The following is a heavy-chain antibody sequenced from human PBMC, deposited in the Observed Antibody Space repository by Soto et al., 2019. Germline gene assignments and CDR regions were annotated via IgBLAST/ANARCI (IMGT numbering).Heavy chain of an antibody. D-gene: IGHD6-13*01. J-gene: IGHJ5*02. V-gene: IGHV3-53*01. CDR2: IHSDVTT. CDR1: GFSVSSNS. Sequence: EMQLVESGGGWIQPGESLRLSRAASGFSVSSNSMNCVRQAPGKGLEWVSVIHSDVTTYFADSVKGRFIISRDNAKNMLYLQMNSLRAEDTAIYYCARELSGSWYNWFDPWGQGTLVTVSS. CDR3: ARELSGSWYNWFDP.